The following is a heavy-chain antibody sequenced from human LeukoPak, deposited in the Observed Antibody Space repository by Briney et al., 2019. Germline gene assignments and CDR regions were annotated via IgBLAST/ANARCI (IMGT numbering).Heavy chain of an antibody. Sequence: GGSLRLSCAASGFTFSSNAMSWVRQAPGKGLEWVANIKQDGSEKYYVDSVKGRFTISRDNAKNSLYLQMNSLRAEDTAVYYCARSSSNDAFDIWGQGTMVTVSS. CDR3: ARSSSNDAFDI. CDR1: GFTFSSNA. V-gene: IGHV3-7*03. J-gene: IGHJ3*02. D-gene: IGHD6-6*01. CDR2: IKQDGSEK.